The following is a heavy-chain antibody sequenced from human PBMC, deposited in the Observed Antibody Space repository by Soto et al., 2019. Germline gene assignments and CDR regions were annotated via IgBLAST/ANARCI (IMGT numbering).Heavy chain of an antibody. CDR1: GGSISGDYY. CDR3: ARVNRGVTMYDY. J-gene: IGHJ4*02. V-gene: IGHV4-30-4*08. D-gene: IGHD2-21*02. Sequence: SETLSLTCSVSGGSISGDYYWSWIRQSPEKGLEWIGYIYYSGSSYSNPALQSRLSMSLDTSKNQFSLKLRSVTAADTAVYYCARVNRGVTMYDYWGQGTLVTVSS. CDR2: IYYSGSS.